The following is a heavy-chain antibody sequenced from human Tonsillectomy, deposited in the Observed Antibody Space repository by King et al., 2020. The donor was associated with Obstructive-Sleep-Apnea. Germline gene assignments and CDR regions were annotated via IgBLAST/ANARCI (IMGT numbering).Heavy chain of an antibody. CDR1: GFTFSSYG. V-gene: IGHV3-33*01. CDR3: ARGYWYFDL. J-gene: IGHJ2*01. CDR2: IWYDGSNE. Sequence: VPMVESGGGVVQPGRSLRLSCAASGFTFSSYGMHWVRQAPGKGLEWVAVIWYDGSNEYYADSVKGRFTISRDNAKNSLYLQMNSLRAEDTALYHCARGYWYFDLWGRGTLVTVSS.